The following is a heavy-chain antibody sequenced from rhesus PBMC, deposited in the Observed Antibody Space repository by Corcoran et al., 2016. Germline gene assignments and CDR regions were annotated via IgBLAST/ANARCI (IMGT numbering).Heavy chain of an antibody. V-gene: IGHV4-127*01. J-gene: IGHJ1*01. CDR1: GSLISRGSG. Sequence: QVQLQESGPGLVKPSETLSLNCAVSGSLISRGSGLSWLRQPPGKGREWIGCSGGSSGSTNYNTSLKSQVTISKDPSKNQFSLKLSSGTAADTAVYYCARDPYFEFWGQGALVTVSS. CDR3: ARDPYFEF. CDR2: SGGSSGST.